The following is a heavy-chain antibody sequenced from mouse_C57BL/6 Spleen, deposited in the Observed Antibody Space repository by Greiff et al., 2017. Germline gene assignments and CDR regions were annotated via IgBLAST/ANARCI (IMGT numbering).Heavy chain of an antibody. V-gene: IGHV1-15*01. Sequence: VKLVESGAELVRPGASVTLSCKASGYTFTDYEMHWVKQTPVHGLEWIGAIDPETGGTAYNQKFKGKDILTADKSSSTAYMELRSLTSEDSAVYYCTRSYYGSAFDYWGQGTTLTVSS. CDR1: GYTFTDYE. CDR2: IDPETGGT. D-gene: IGHD1-1*01. CDR3: TRSYYGSAFDY. J-gene: IGHJ2*01.